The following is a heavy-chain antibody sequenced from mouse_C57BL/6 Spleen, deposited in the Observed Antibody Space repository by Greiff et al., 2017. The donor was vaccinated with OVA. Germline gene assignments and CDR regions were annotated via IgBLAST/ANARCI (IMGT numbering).Heavy chain of an antibody. J-gene: IGHJ3*01. CDR1: GYTFTDYN. V-gene: IGHV1-22*01. CDR3: AMNWDEAY. CDR2: INPNNGGT. D-gene: IGHD4-1*01. Sequence: VQLKESGPELVKPGASVKMSCKASGYTFTDYNMHWVKQSHGKSLEWIGYINPNNGGTSYNQKFKGKATLTVNKSSSTAYMELRSLTSEDSAVYYCAMNWDEAYWGQGTLVTVSA.